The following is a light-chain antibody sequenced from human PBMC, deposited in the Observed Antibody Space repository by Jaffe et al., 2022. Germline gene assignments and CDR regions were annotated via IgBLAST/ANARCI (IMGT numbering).Light chain of an antibody. V-gene: IGKV1-39*01. CDR2: AAS. CDR1: QSISNY. Sequence: DIQMTQSPSSLSASVGDRVTITCRASQSISNYLNWYQQKPGKAPKLLIYAASSLQSGVPSRFSGSGSGTDFTLTITSLQPEDFATYYCQQSYSTPPYTFGQGTKLEIK. CDR3: QQSYSTPPYT. J-gene: IGKJ2*01.